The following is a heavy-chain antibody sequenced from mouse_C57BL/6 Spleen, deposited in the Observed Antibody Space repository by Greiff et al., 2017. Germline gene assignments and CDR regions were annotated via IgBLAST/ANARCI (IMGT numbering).Heavy chain of an antibody. CDR3: TRAGYGSSHWYFDV. Sequence: VQLQESGAELVRPGASVTLSCKASGYTFTDYEMHWVKQTPVHGLEWIGAIDPETGGTAYNQKFKGKAILTADKSSSTAYMELRSLTSEDSAVYYCTRAGYGSSHWYFDVWGTGTTVTVSS. CDR1: GYTFTDYE. V-gene: IGHV1-15*01. J-gene: IGHJ1*03. CDR2: IDPETGGT. D-gene: IGHD1-1*01.